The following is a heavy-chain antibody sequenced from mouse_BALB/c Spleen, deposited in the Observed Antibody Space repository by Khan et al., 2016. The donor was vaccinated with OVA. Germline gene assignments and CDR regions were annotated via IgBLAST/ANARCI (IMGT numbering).Heavy chain of an antibody. CDR2: ISDVGSYI. J-gene: IGHJ3*01. Sequence: EVALVESGGGLVKPGGSLKLSCEASGFTFSDYYMYWVRQTPEKRLEWVATISDVGSYIYYLDNVKGRFTISRDNAKNNLYLQMYSLKSEDTAMYYCIRGYYGDPFAYWGPGTLVTVSA. V-gene: IGHV5-4*02. CDR3: IRGYYGDPFAY. CDR1: GFTFSDYY. D-gene: IGHD2-13*01.